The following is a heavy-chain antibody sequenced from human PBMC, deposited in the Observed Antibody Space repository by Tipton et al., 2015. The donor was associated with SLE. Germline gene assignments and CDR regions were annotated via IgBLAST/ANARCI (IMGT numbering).Heavy chain of an antibody. CDR1: GYTFTSYG. J-gene: IGHJ6*02. V-gene: IGHV1-18*01. CDR2: ISAYNGNT. CDR3: ARLKSGSQRRGYDL. D-gene: IGHD1-26*01. Sequence: QLVQSGAEVKKPGASVKVSCKASGYTFTSYGISWVRQAPGQGLEWMGWISAYNGNTNYAQKFQGRVTITGDTSISTVYMELSSLRSEDTAVYYCARLKSGSQRRGYDLWGQGTTVSVSS.